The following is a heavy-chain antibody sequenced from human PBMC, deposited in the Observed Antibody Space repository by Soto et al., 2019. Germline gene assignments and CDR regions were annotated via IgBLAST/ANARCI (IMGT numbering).Heavy chain of an antibody. CDR2: IRSKAYGGTT. V-gene: IGHV3-49*03. CDR3: TRDSTDSSGYYSPLGAFDI. J-gene: IGHJ3*02. Sequence: PGGSLRLSCTASGFTFGDYAMSWFRQAPGKGLEWVGFIRSKAYGGTTEYAASVKDRFTISRDDSKSIAYLQMNSLKTEDTAVYYCTRDSTDSSGYYSPLGAFDIWGQGTMVTVSS. CDR1: GFTFGDYA. D-gene: IGHD3-22*01.